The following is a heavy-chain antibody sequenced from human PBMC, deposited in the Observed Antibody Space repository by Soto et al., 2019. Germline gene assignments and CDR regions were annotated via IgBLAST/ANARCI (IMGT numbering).Heavy chain of an antibody. CDR3: ARVRVSGITIYCGAFDI. V-gene: IGHV1-69*06. CDR2: IIPIFGTA. CDR1: GGTFSSYA. D-gene: IGHD3-9*01. Sequence: SVKVSCKASGGTFSSYAISWVRQAPGQGLEWMGGIIPIFGTANYAQKFQGRVTITADKSTSTAYMELSSLRSEDTAVYYCARVRVSGITIYCGAFDIWGQGTMVTVSS. J-gene: IGHJ3*02.